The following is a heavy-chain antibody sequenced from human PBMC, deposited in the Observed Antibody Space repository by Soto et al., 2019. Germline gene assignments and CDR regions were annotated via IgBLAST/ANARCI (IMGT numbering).Heavy chain of an antibody. CDR2: IIPIFGTA. Sequence: SVKVSCKASGGTFSSYAITWVRQAPGQGLEWMGGIIPIFGTANYAQKFQGRVTITADESTSTAYMELSSLRSEDTAVYYCARVYGSGWFNWFDPWGQGTLVTVSS. V-gene: IGHV1-69*13. D-gene: IGHD6-19*01. CDR3: ARVYGSGWFNWFDP. CDR1: GGTFSSYA. J-gene: IGHJ5*02.